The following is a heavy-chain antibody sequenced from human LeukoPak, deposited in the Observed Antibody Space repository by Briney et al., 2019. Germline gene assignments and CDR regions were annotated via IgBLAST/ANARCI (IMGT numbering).Heavy chain of an antibody. CDR1: GGSISSSSYY. J-gene: IGHJ4*02. D-gene: IGHD3-10*01. V-gene: IGHV4-39*01. CDR2: IYYSGST. CDR3: ARYRSSFMVRGGHFDY. Sequence: PSETLSLTCTVCGGSISSSSYYWGWVRQPPGRGLEWVGSIYYSGSTYYNPSLKSRVTISVDTSKNQFSLKLSSVTAADTAVYYCARYRSSFMVRGGHFDYWGQGTLVTVSS.